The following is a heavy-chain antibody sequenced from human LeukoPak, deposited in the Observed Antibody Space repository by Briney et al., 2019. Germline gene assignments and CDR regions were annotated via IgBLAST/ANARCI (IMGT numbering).Heavy chain of an antibody. V-gene: IGHV3-7*01. J-gene: IGHJ3*02. Sequence: EWVRNIKQEGSEKYYVDSVKGRFTISRDNAKNSLYLQMNSLRAEDTAVYYCARVRDAFDIWGQGTMVTVSS. CDR2: IKQEGSEK. CDR3: ARVRDAFDI.